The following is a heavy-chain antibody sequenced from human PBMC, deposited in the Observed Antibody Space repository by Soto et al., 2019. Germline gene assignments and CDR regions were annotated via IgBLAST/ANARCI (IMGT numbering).Heavy chain of an antibody. CDR1: GFTFSNFA. Sequence: GGSLRLSCSASGFTFSNFAMHWVRQAPGKGLEYVSGITSNGDNTYHADSVQGRFTISRDNSKSTLYLQMTSLRVEDTAVYYCVKGNQLLRYYFEYWGRGALVTVS. V-gene: IGHV3-64D*06. CDR3: VKGNQLLRYYFEY. J-gene: IGHJ4*02. D-gene: IGHD2-2*01. CDR2: ITSNGDNT.